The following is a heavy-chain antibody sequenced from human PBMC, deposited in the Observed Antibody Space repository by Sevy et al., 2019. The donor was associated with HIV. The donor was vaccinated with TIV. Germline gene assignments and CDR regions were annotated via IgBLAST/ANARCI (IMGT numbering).Heavy chain of an antibody. CDR3: ARRAPISVYFDY. CDR2: IQYSGST. J-gene: IGHJ4*02. V-gene: IGHV4-31*02. CDR1: GGSISSGGYY. D-gene: IGHD3-3*02. Sequence: SETLSLTCTVSGGSISSGGYYWSWMRQVPGKGLEWIGYIQYSGSTYYNPPLQSRATVSRDTSKNQFFLKLSSMTAADTAVYFCARRAPISVYFDYWGQGTRVTVSS.